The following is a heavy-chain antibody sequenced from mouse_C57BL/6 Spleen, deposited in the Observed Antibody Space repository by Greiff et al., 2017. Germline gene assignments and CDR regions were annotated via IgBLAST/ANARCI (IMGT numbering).Heavy chain of an antibody. V-gene: IGHV1-39*01. CDR3: ARSGDYDEGYYFDY. J-gene: IGHJ2*01. D-gene: IGHD2-4*01. CDR2: INPNSCTT. Sequence: VQLQQSGPELVKPGASVKISCKASGYSFTDYNMNWVKQSNGKSLEWIGVINPNSCTTSYNQKLKGKATLTVDQSSSTAYMQLNSLTSEDSSVYYCARSGDYDEGYYFDYWGQGTTLTVSS. CDR1: GYSFTDYN.